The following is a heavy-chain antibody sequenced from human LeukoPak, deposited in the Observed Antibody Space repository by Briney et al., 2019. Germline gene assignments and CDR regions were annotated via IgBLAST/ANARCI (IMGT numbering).Heavy chain of an antibody. J-gene: IGHJ4*02. Sequence: GGSLRLSCAASGFTFSSYSMNWVRQAPGKGLEWVSSISSSSSYIYYADSVKGRFTISRDNAKNSLYLQMNSLRAEDTAVYYCARVGDIVVVPATWEFDYWGQGTLVTVSS. CDR3: ARVGDIVVVPATWEFDY. D-gene: IGHD2-2*01. CDR2: ISSSSSYI. V-gene: IGHV3-21*01. CDR1: GFTFSSYS.